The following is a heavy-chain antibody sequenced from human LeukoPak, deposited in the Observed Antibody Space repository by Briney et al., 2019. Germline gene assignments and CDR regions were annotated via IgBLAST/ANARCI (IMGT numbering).Heavy chain of an antibody. V-gene: IGHV3-74*01. Sequence: PGGSLRLSCAASGFTFSSYWMSWVRQAPGKGLVWVSHIKSDGSSTNYADSVKGRFTISRDNGKNTLYLQMNSLRAEDTVVYYCARGGCSGSSCFFGNDYWGQGTLVTVSS. D-gene: IGHD2-15*01. J-gene: IGHJ4*02. CDR3: ARGGCSGSSCFFGNDY. CDR1: GFTFSSYW. CDR2: IKSDGSST.